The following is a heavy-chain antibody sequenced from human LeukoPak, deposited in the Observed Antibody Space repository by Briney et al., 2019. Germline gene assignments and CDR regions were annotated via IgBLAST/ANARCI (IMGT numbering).Heavy chain of an antibody. Sequence: GGSLRLSCAASGFTFSSYSMNWVRQPPGKGLEWVSSISNSSSYIYYADSVKGRFTISRDNAKNLLYLQMNSLRVEDTAVYLCARERGQGAFDIWGQGTMVTVSS. CDR1: GFTFSSYS. J-gene: IGHJ3*02. CDR2: ISNSSSYI. V-gene: IGHV3-21*01. CDR3: ARERGQGAFDI.